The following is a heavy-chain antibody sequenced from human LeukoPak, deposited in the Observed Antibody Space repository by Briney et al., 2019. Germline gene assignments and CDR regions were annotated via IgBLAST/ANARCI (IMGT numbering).Heavy chain of an antibody. D-gene: IGHD2-15*01. CDR3: VRVKGSYFDY. J-gene: IGHJ4*02. V-gene: IGHV3-48*01. CDR1: GFPLSIYS. Sequence: SGGSLRLSCAASGFPLSIYSINWVRQAPGKGLEWVSYISSSGSAIYYVDSVKGRFTVSRDNAKNSLFLQMNSPRAEDTAVYYCVRVKGSYFDYWGQGALVTVSS. CDR2: ISSSGSAI.